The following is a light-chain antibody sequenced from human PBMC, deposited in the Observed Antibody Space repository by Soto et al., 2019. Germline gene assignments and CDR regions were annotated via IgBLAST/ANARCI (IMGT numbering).Light chain of an antibody. CDR3: LLSYNDDRV. V-gene: IGLV7-46*01. Sequence: HAVVTQEPSVTVSPGGTVTLTCGSSTGAVTSGHFPYWFQQKPGQAPRTLIYEASNKYSWTPARFSGSLLGGKAALTLSGAQPEDEADYYCLLSYNDDRVFGGGTKVTVL. J-gene: IGLJ2*01. CDR1: TGAVTSGHF. CDR2: EAS.